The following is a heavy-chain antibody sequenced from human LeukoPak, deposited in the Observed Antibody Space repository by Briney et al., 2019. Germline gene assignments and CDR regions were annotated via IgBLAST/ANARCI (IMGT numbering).Heavy chain of an antibody. CDR2: IYYSGST. CDR3: ARRYYYYFDY. V-gene: IGHV4-59*08. Sequence: PSETLSLTCTVSGGSISSYYWSWIRQPPGKGLEWIGYIYYSGSTNYDPSLKSRVTISVDTSKNQFSLKLSSVTAADTAVYYCARRYYYYFDYWGQGTLVTVSS. J-gene: IGHJ4*02. CDR1: GGSISSYY. D-gene: IGHD3-10*01.